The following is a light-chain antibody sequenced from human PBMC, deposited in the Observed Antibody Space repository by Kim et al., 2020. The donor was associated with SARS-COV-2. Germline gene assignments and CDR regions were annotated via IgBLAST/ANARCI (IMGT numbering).Light chain of an antibody. J-gene: IGKJ2*01. V-gene: IGKV3-20*01. CDR3: QHYGSSLYT. Sequence: LSPGERAPLSCRASQSVSSTYLAWYQQKPGQAPRLLIYGASSRDTGIPDRFSGSGSATDFTLTISRLEPEDFAVYYCQHYGSSLYTFGQGTELEI. CDR2: GAS. CDR1: QSVSSTY.